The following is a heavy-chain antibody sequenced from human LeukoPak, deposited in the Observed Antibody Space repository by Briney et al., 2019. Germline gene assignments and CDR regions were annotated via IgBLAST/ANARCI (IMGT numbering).Heavy chain of an antibody. Sequence: SETLSLTCAVSGYSISSGYYWGWIRQPPGKGLEWIGSIYHSGSTYYNPSLKSRVTISVDTSKNQFSLKLSSVTAADTAVYYCARGGPDYDSSGYYYANWFDPWGQGTLVTVSS. CDR3: ARGGPDYDSSGYYYANWFDP. J-gene: IGHJ5*02. CDR2: IYHSGST. V-gene: IGHV4-38-2*01. CDR1: GYSISSGYY. D-gene: IGHD3-22*01.